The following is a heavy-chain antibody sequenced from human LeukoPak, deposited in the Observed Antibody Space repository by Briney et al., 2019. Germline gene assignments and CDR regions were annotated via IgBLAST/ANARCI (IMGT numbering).Heavy chain of an antibody. J-gene: IGHJ4*02. V-gene: IGHV3-15*01. D-gene: IGHD3-10*01. CDR3: TTDLGITMIRGVIVY. CDR2: IKSKADGETK. Sequence: EGSLRLSCAASGFTFTNAWMSWVRQAPGKGLEWVGRIKSKADGETKDYAAPVKGRFTLSRDDSKATLYLQMNSLQAEDTAVYYCTTDLGITMIRGVIVYWGQGALVTVSS. CDR1: GFTFTNAW.